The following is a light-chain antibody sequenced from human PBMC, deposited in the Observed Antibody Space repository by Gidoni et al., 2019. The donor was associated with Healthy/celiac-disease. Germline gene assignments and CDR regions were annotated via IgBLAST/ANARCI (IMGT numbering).Light chain of an antibody. Sequence: EVFWTQSPATLSLSPGERATLSCRASQSVSSYLAWYQQKPGQAPRLLIYDASNRATGIPATFSGRGSGTEFTFTISSLAPEDFEVYYCKRSRHYTFGQGTKLEIK. J-gene: IGKJ2*01. CDR1: QSVSSY. CDR3: KRSRHYT. CDR2: DAS. V-gene: IGKV3-11*01.